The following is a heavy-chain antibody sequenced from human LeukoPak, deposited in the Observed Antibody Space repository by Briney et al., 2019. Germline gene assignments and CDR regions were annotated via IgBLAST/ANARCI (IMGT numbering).Heavy chain of an antibody. Sequence: GASVKVSCKASGYTFTSYDISWVRQAPGQGLEWMGWISAYNGNTNYAQKLQGRVTMTTDTSTSTAYMELRSLRSDDTAVYYCARRVKDCSGGSCYSGYYYYYMDVWGKGTTVTVSS. CDR3: ARRVKDCSGGSCYSGYYYYYMDV. CDR2: ISAYNGNT. D-gene: IGHD2-15*01. CDR1: GYTFTSYD. J-gene: IGHJ6*03. V-gene: IGHV1-18*01.